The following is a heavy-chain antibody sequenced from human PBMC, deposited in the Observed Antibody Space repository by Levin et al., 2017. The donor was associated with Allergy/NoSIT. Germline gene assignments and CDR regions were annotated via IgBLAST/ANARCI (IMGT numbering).Heavy chain of an antibody. J-gene: IGHJ4*02. Sequence: GGSLRLSCAASGFTFSSHGMSWVRQVPGGGLEWLSVISGSGDRTDYEDSVKGRFTISRDNSKSTLYLHMVSLRAEDTAVYYCATEYGSGWPYLYYFDYWGQGALVTVSS. V-gene: IGHV3-23*01. CDR3: ATEYGSGWPYLYYFDY. CDR1: GFTFSSHG. D-gene: IGHD6-19*01. CDR2: ISGSGDRT.